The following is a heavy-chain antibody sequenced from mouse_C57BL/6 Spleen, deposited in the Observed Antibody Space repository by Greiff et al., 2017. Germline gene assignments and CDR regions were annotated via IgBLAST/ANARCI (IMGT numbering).Heavy chain of an antibody. CDR1: GFTFSSYT. CDR2: ISGGGGNT. D-gene: IGHD2-1*01. CDR3: ERGGMVTTDYFDY. Sequence: EVHLVESGGGLVKPGGSLKLSCAASGFTFSSYTMSWVRPTPEKRLEWVATISGGGGNTYYPDSVKGRFTISRDNAKNTLNLQMSSLRSEDTAMYYGERGGMVTTDYFDYWGQGTTLTVSS. V-gene: IGHV5-9*04. J-gene: IGHJ2*01.